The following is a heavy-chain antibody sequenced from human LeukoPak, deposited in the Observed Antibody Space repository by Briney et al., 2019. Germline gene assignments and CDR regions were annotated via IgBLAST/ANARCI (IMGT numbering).Heavy chain of an antibody. D-gene: IGHD3-9*01. CDR2: MNSNSGNT. J-gene: IGHJ3*02. Sequence: GASVNVSCNASGYTFTSYDINWVPQAPGQGLEWMGCMNSNSGNTGYAQKFQGRVTITRNTSMSTAYMELSSLRSEETEVYYCAREVDILTVTYAFDIWGQGTMVTVSS. V-gene: IGHV1-8*01. CDR3: AREVDILTVTYAFDI. CDR1: GYTFTSYD.